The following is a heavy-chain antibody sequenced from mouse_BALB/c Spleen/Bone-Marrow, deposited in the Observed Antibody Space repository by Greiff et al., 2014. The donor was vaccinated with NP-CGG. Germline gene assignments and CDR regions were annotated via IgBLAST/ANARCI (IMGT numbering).Heavy chain of an antibody. CDR3: ARHAYGNSYWYFDV. Sequence: VHLVESGPELVNPGASVKISCKASGYAFSSSWMNWVKQRPGQGLEWIGRIYPGDGDTNYNGKFKGKATLTADKSSSTAYMQLSSLTSVDSAVYFCARHAYGNSYWYFDVWGAGTTVTVSS. V-gene: IGHV1-82*01. D-gene: IGHD2-1*01. CDR1: GYAFSSSW. J-gene: IGHJ1*01. CDR2: IYPGDGDT.